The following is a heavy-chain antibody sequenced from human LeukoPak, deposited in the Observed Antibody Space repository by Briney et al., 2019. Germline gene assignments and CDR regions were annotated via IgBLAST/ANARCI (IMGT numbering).Heavy chain of an antibody. CDR3: ARVPIASSSGDYRYGMDV. CDR2: IYSGGST. Sequence: GGALRLSCAASGVTVSSNYMSWVREAPGRGLEWVSMIYSGGSTYYADSVKGRFTISRDDSKSTLYLQMNSLRAEDTAVYYCARVPIASSSGDYRYGMDVWGQGTTVTVSS. D-gene: IGHD6-6*01. CDR1: GVTVSSNY. J-gene: IGHJ6*02. V-gene: IGHV3-53*01.